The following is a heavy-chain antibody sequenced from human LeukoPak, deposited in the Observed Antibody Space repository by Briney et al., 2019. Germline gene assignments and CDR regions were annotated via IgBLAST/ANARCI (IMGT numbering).Heavy chain of an antibody. CDR1: GFPFSSYA. CDR2: ISYDGRNK. J-gene: IGHJ6*03. CDR3: ARDGYSGSYYRLYYFFMDV. Sequence: PGGSLRLSCAASGFPFSSYAMHWVRQAPGKGLEGVAVISYDGRNKYYTDSVKGRFTISREKSKNKQYLQINSLRGEDTAVYYCARDGYSGSYYRLYYFFMDVWGKGTTVTVSS. V-gene: IGHV3-30*04. D-gene: IGHD1-26*01.